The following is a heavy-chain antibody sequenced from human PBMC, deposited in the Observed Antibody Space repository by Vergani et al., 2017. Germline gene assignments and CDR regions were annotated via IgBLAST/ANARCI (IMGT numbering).Heavy chain of an antibody. Sequence: QVQLVESGGGLVKPGGSLRLSCAASGFTFSDYYMSWIRQAPGKGLEWVSYISSSSSYTNYADSVKGRFTISRDNAKNSLYLQMNSLRAEDTAVYYCARCPGVAVAGTGWFDPWGQGTLVTVSS. CDR1: GFTFSDYY. D-gene: IGHD6-19*01. CDR2: ISSSSSYT. CDR3: ARCPGVAVAGTGWFDP. V-gene: IGHV3-11*05. J-gene: IGHJ5*02.